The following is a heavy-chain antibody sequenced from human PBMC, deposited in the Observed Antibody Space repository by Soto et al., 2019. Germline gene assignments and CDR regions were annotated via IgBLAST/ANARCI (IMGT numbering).Heavy chain of an antibody. J-gene: IGHJ6*02. CDR3: ATTVGRVTIFGVVIPRRYGTDV. D-gene: IGHD3-3*01. V-gene: IGHV5-10-1*01. Sequence: PGESLKISCKGSGYSFTSYWISWVRQMPGKGLEWMGRIDPSDSYTNYSPSFQGHVTISADKSISTAYLQWSSLKASDTAMYYCATTVGRVTIFGVVIPRRYGTDVWGQGTTVTVSS. CDR1: GYSFTSYW. CDR2: IDPSDSYT.